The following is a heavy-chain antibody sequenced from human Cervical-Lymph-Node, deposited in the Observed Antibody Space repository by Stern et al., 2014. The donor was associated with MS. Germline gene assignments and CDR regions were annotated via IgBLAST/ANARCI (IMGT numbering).Heavy chain of an antibody. Sequence: QVQLQESGPGLVKPSETLSLTCSVSGDSISSSDNYWGWFRQPPGKGLEWIGTIYYSGSTYYAPSLKSRVTISGETSKNQWSLKLIAVTAGDTAVYYCARGTSSWLQRWFDPWGQGTLVTVSA. V-gene: IGHV4-39*01. D-gene: IGHD6-13*01. CDR1: GDSISSSDNY. CDR2: IYYSGST. CDR3: ARGTSSWLQRWFDP. J-gene: IGHJ5*02.